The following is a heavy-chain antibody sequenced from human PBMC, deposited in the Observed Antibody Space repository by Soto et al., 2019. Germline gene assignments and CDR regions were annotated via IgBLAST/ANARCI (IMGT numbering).Heavy chain of an antibody. CDR2: ISGYNGDT. CDR3: AKNGHPPYYYYAMDV. J-gene: IGHJ6*02. V-gene: IGHV1-18*01. D-gene: IGHD2-8*01. Sequence: QGQLVQSGPEAKKPGASVKVSCKASGYTFSRYGISWVRQAPGQGLEWMGWISGYNGDTKYAQKVQDRVTMTTDTSPYTAYMKLRSLTSNATAIYYSAKNGHPPYYYYAMDVWGHGTTVTVSS. CDR1: GYTFSRYG.